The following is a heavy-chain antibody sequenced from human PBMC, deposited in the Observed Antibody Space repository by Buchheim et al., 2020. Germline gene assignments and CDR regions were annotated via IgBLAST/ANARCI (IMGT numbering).Heavy chain of an antibody. D-gene: IGHD1-7*01. J-gene: IGHJ4*02. V-gene: IGHV3-21*01. CDR1: GFTFRSYS. CDR3: ARANENYSGFDY. Sequence: EVQLVESGGGLVKPGGSLRLSCAASGFTFRSYSMNWVRTAPGKGLEWVSSIGSRSSYRYYADSVKGRFTIYRDNAENPLYVQMNSLRAEDTAVYYCARANENYSGFDYWGQGTL. CDR2: IGSRSSYR.